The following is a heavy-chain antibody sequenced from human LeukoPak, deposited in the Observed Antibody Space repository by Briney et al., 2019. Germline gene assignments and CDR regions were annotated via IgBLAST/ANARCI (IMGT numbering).Heavy chain of an antibody. CDR3: AKGGYSSSSPFDY. Sequence: GGSLRLSCAAPGFTFDNYAMNWVRQAPGKGLEWVSGISSSGSSTYYADSVKGRFTISRDNSKNTLYLQMNSLRADDTAVYYCAKGGYSSSSPFDYWGQGTLVTVSS. D-gene: IGHD6-13*01. CDR2: ISSSGSST. J-gene: IGHJ4*02. CDR1: GFTFDNYA. V-gene: IGHV3-23*01.